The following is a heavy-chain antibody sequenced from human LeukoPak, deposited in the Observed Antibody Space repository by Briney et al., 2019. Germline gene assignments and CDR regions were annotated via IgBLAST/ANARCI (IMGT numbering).Heavy chain of an antibody. CDR1: GFTFSDYY. V-gene: IGHV3-11*01. CDR2: ISSSGSTI. D-gene: IGHD5-24*01. J-gene: IGHJ3*02. CDR3: ARAEEGYSPRIGGFDI. Sequence: GGSLRLSCAASGFTFSDYYMSWIRQAPGKGLEWVSYISSSGSTIYYADSVKGRFTISRDYAKNSLYLQMNSLRAEDTAVYYCARAEEGYSPRIGGFDIWGQGTMVTVSS.